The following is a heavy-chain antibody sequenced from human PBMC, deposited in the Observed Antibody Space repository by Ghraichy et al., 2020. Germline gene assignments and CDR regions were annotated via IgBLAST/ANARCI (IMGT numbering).Heavy chain of an antibody. D-gene: IGHD3-3*01. Sequence: SVKVSCKASGGTFSSYGSSWVRQAPGQGLEWMGGIIPMFGTANYAQKFQGRVTITADESTSTAYMELSSLRSEDTAVYYCARGVLRVLEWLIHENYHYYAMDVWGQGTTVTVSS. J-gene: IGHJ6*02. V-gene: IGHV1-69*13. CDR1: GGTFSSYG. CDR2: IIPMFGTA. CDR3: ARGVLRVLEWLIHENYHYYAMDV.